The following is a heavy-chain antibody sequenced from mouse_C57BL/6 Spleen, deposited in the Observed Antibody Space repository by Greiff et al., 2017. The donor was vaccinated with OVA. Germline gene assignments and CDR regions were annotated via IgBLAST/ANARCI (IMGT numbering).Heavy chain of an antibody. Sequence: LKESGPELVKPGASVKISCKASGYAFSSSWMNWVKQRPGKGLEWIGRIYPGDGDTNYNGKFKGKATLTADKFSSTAYMQLSSLTSEDSAVYFCARFLDYWGQGTTLTVSS. CDR3: ARFLDY. J-gene: IGHJ2*01. CDR2: IYPGDGDT. V-gene: IGHV1-82*01. CDR1: GYAFSSSW.